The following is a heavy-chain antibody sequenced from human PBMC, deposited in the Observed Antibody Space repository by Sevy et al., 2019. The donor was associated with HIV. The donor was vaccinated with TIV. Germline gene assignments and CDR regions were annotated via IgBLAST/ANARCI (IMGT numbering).Heavy chain of an antibody. Sequence: SETLSLTCAVYGGSFSGYYWSWIRQPPGKGLEWIGEINHSGSTNYNLSLKSRVTISVDTSKNQFSLKLSSVTAADTAVYYCARADDCSGGSCYETDMDVWGQGTTVTVSS. CDR3: ARADDCSGGSCYETDMDV. CDR1: GGSFSGYY. V-gene: IGHV4-34*01. J-gene: IGHJ6*02. D-gene: IGHD2-15*01. CDR2: INHSGST.